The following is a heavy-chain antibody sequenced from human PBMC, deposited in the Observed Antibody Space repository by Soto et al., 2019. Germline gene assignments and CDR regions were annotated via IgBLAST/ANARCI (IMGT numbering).Heavy chain of an antibody. CDR2: IYYSGST. V-gene: IGHV4-59*12. J-gene: IGHJ6*03. CDR3: AGTTSLQWYYMDV. Sequence: ASETLSLTCTVSGGSSSSYYWSWIRQPPGKGLEWIGYIYYSGSTNYNPSLKSRVTISVDTSKNQFSLHLNSVTPEDTAVYYCAGTTSLQWYYMDVWDKGTTVTVSS. CDR1: GGSSSSYY. D-gene: IGHD1-7*01.